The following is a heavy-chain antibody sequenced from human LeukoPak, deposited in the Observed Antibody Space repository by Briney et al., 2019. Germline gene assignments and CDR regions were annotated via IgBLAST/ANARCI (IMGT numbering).Heavy chain of an antibody. D-gene: IGHD2-2*01. CDR3: ARGWAPAAILTRRGDY. J-gene: IGHJ4*02. CDR2: ISSSGSTI. CDR1: GFTFSSYE. Sequence: PGGSLRLSCAASGFTFSSYEMNWVRQAPGKGLEWVSYISSSGSTIYYADSVKGRFTISRDNAKNSLYLQMNSLRAEDTAVYYCARGWAPAAILTRRGDYWGQGTLVTVSS. V-gene: IGHV3-48*03.